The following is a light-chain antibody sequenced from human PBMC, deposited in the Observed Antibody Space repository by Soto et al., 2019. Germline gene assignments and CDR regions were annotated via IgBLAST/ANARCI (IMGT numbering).Light chain of an antibody. CDR2: EVS. CDR3: SSFAGSPVV. CDR1: SSDVGEENY. J-gene: IGLJ2*01. Sequence: QSVLTQPPSASGSPGQSVTITCSGTSSDVGEENYVSWYQQHPGKVPKLILYEVSKRPSGVPDRFSGSRSGNTASLTVSGLQAEEEADYYCSSFAGSPVVFGGGTKVTVL. V-gene: IGLV2-8*01.